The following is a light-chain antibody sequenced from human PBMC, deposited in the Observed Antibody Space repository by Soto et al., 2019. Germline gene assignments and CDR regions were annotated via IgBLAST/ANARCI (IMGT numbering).Light chain of an antibody. CDR2: GAS. V-gene: IGKV3-20*01. CDR3: QQYGSSPLIS. CDR1: QTVSITY. J-gene: IGKJ5*01. Sequence: VLTQSPGTLSLSPGESATLSCRASQTVSITYLTWYQQKPRQAPRLLIFGASKRATGIPDRFSGSGSGRDFTLTISGLEPEDFAVYYCQQYGSSPLISFGQGTRLEIK.